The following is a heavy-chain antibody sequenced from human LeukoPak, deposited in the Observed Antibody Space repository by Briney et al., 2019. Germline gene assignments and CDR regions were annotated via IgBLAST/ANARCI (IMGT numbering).Heavy chain of an antibody. V-gene: IGHV3-23*01. D-gene: IGHD3-22*01. Sequence: GGSLRLSCAASGVTFSSNSRSWVRQAPGKGLEWVSAISGSGGSTYYADSVKGRFTISRDNSKNTLYLQMNSLRAEDTAVYHSAKDLRTGMVVIAFDYWGQGTLVTVSS. J-gene: IGHJ4*02. CDR3: AKDLRTGMVVIAFDY. CDR2: ISGSGGST. CDR1: GVTFSSNS.